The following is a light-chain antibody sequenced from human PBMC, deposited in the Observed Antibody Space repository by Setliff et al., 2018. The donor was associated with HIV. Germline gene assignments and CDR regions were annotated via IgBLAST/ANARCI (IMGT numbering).Light chain of an antibody. J-gene: IGLJ3*02. CDR1: SSDIGYNNYNY. Sequence: QSALTQPPSASGSPGQSVTISCTGSSSDIGYNNYNYVSWYQQHPGKAPKLILYDVSRRPSGVPDRFSGSKSGNTASLTISGLQADDEADYYCCAYAGNYIRVFGGGTKVTVL. CDR2: DVS. V-gene: IGLV2-11*01. CDR3: CAYAGNYIRV.